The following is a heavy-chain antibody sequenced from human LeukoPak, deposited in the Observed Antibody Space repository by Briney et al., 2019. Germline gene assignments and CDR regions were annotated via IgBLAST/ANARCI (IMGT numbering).Heavy chain of an antibody. D-gene: IGHD2-21*01. Sequence: KSSETLSLTCTASGGSISSGGYYWSWIRQHPGKGLEWIAYIYYTGSTYYNPSLKSRLTISVDTSKNHFSLRLSSMTAADTAVYYCARVPSVIDAFDIWGQGTMVTVSS. J-gene: IGHJ3*02. CDR1: GGSISSGGYY. V-gene: IGHV4-31*03. CDR3: ARVPSVIDAFDI. CDR2: IYYTGST.